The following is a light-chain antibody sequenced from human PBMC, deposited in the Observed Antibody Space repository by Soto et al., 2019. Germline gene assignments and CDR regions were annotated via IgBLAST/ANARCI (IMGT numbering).Light chain of an antibody. CDR3: QQYYNWPPVT. V-gene: IGKV3-15*01. CDR1: QSVSGN. J-gene: IGKJ4*01. Sequence: EIVMTQSPATLSVSPGERATLSCRASQSVSGNLAWYQQKPGQAPRLLIYGASTRATDIPARFSGSGSGTEFTLTISSRQSEDFELYYCQQYYNWPPVTFGGGTKVEIK. CDR2: GAS.